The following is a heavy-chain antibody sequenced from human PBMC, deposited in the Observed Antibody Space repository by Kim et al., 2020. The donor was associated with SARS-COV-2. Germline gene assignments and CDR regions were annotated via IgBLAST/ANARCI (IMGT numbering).Heavy chain of an antibody. CDR3: ARHPGGGWFDP. Sequence: SETLSLTCTVSGASISNYYWSWIRQPPGKGLEWIAYIHSSGITKYNPSLDSRVTMSVDTSKNQFSLRLSSVTAADTAVYYCARHPGGGWFDPGGQGTLVTVSS. J-gene: IGHJ5*01. CDR1: GASISNYY. V-gene: IGHV4-59*08. D-gene: IGHD3-16*01. CDR2: IHSSGIT.